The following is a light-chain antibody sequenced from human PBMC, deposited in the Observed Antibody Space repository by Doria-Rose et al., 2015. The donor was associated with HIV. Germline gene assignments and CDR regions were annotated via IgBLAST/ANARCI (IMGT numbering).Light chain of an antibody. J-gene: IGKJ2*01. CDR2: KAS. Sequence: DIQLTQSPSTLSASVGDKVTITCRASQSISSWLAWYQQKPGKAPNLLIYKASSLESGVPSRFSGSGSGTEFTLTISGLQPDDFATYYCQQYNSYSPYTFGQGTKLEIK. V-gene: IGKV1-5*03. CDR3: QQYNSYSPYT. CDR1: QSISSW.